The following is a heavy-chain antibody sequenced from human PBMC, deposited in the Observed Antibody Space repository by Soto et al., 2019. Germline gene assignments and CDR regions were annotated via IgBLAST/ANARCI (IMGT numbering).Heavy chain of an antibody. V-gene: IGHV2-5*02. D-gene: IGHD3-9*01. CDR2: IYWDDDK. J-gene: IGHJ3*01. CDR1: GFSLSTHGVG. Sequence: QINLKESGPTLVKPTQTLTLTCTFSGFSLSTHGVGVAWIRRPPVKALEWLALIYWDDDKRYSPSLKAMLAVTKDSSGNQVVLTLPHMDLVDTPTYYYAHTACYDYLTDYSLYAFEVWGQGTMVTVSS. CDR3: AHTACYDYLTDYSLYAFEV.